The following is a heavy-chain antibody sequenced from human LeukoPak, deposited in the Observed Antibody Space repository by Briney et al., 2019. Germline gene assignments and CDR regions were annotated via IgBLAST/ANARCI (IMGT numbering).Heavy chain of an antibody. CDR1: GFIFSYYG. CDR3: ARDPLGVLSYFDY. J-gene: IGHJ4*02. D-gene: IGHD3-16*01. V-gene: IGHV3-33*01. CDR2: IWYDGSNR. Sequence: PAGSLRLSCAASGFIFSYYGMHWVRQAPGKGLEWVAVIWYDGSNRYYADSLKGRFTISRDNSKNTLYLQMNSLTADDTAVYYCARDPLGVLSYFDYWGQGTLVTVSS.